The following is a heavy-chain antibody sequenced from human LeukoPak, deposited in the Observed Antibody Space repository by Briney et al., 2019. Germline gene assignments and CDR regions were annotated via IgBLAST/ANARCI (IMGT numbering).Heavy chain of an antibody. CDR3: AKGQASGPIDVYY. CDR1: GFTFSRHA. D-gene: IGHD2/OR15-2a*01. V-gene: IGHV3-30*18. Sequence: GGSLRLSCAPSGFTFSRHAMHWVRQAPGKGLEWVAIISNDGSRKYYAHSVEGRLTISRDNSKNTLYLQMNSLRAEDTAVYYCAKGQASGPIDVYYWGQGTLVTVSS. CDR2: ISNDGSRK. J-gene: IGHJ4*02.